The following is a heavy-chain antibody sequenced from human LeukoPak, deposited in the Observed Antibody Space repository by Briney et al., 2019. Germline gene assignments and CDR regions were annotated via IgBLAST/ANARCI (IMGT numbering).Heavy chain of an antibody. V-gene: IGHV3-21*01. CDR1: GFTFTSYT. D-gene: IGHD7-27*01. J-gene: IGHJ6*02. CDR2: ISGTSNDI. Sequence: GGSLRLSCVASGFTFTSYTMNWVRQAPGKGLEWVSSISGTSNDIYYSDSVKGRFAVSRDNAKNSLYLQMNSLRADDTAVYYCARAGDILLVSYFHYYGMDVWGQGTTVIVSS. CDR3: ARAGDILLVSYFHYYGMDV.